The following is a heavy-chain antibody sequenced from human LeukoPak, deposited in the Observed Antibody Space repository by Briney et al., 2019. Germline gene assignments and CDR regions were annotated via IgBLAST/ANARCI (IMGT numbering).Heavy chain of an antibody. V-gene: IGHV1-18*01. Sequence: RASVKVSCKASGYNLISYGIIWVRQAPGQGLEWMGWISAYNVNTNYAQKFQGRVTMTTDTSTRTAYMELRSLKSDDTAVYFCARPYDTSGYYNYYFDYWGQGTLVTVSS. J-gene: IGHJ4*02. D-gene: IGHD3-22*01. CDR3: ARPYDTSGYYNYYFDY. CDR1: GYNLISYG. CDR2: ISAYNVNT.